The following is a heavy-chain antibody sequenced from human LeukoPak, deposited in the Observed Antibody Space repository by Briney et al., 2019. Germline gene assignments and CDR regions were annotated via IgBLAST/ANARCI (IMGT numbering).Heavy chain of an antibody. CDR3: ARHSSLWGAFDI. V-gene: IGHV4-39*01. CDR2: IYYSGST. J-gene: IGHJ3*02. Sequence: SETLSLTCTVSGGSISSSSYYWGWIRQPPGKGLEWIGSIYYSGSTYYNPSLKSRVTISVDTSKNQFSLKLSSVTAADTAVYYCARHSSLWGAFDIWGQGTMVTVSS. D-gene: IGHD7-27*01. CDR1: GGSISSSSYY.